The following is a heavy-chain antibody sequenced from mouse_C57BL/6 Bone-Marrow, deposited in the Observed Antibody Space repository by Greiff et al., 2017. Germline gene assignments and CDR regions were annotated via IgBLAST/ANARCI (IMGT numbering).Heavy chain of an antibody. V-gene: IGHV1-76*01. CDR2: IYPGSGNT. Sequence: LQESGAELVRPGASVKLSCKASGCTFTDYYINWVKQRPGKGLEWIARIYPGSGNTYYNEKFTGKATLTAEKSSSTAYMQLSSLTSEDSAVDVCARILLRYPYYYAMDYWGQGTSVTVSS. D-gene: IGHD1-1*01. CDR1: GCTFTDYY. CDR3: ARILLRYPYYYAMDY. J-gene: IGHJ4*01.